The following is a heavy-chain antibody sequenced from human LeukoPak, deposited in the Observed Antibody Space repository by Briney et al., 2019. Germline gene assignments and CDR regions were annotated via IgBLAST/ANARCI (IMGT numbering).Heavy chain of an antibody. CDR1: GLIFSDYG. D-gene: IGHD3-22*01. J-gene: IGHJ4*02. V-gene: IGHV3-30*02. CDR2: VQNDITTK. CDR3: ASGTDPSGYFSDSGY. Sequence: GGSLRLSCAASGLIFSDYGMHWLRQVPGKGLEWVAFVQNDITTKYYTDSVKGRFSIYRDNSRNTFYLQMNSLRAEDTAVYYCASGTDPSGYFSDSGYWGQGTLVTVSS.